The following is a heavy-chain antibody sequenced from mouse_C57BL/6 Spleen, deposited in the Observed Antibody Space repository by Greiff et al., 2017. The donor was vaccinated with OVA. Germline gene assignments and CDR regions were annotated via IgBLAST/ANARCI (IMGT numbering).Heavy chain of an antibody. CDR3: ASWAYDYDGWYFDV. V-gene: IGHV3-6*01. J-gene: IGHJ1*03. CDR2: ISYDGSN. Sequence: ESGPGLVKPSQSLSLTCSVTGYSITSGYYWNWIRQFPGNKLEWMGYISYDGSNNYNPSLKNRISITRDTSKNQFFLKLNSVTTEDTATYYCASWAYDYDGWYFDVWGTGTTVTVSS. D-gene: IGHD2-4*01. CDR1: GYSITSGYY.